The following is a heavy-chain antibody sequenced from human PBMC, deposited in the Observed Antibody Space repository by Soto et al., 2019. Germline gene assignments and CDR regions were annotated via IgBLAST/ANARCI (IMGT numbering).Heavy chain of an antibody. V-gene: IGHV3-30*03. D-gene: IGHD6-19*01. CDR2: VSHDGRNT. CDR3: ARGGRQWLVTSDFNY. CDR1: GFTFSDYA. Sequence: VQLVESGGGVVQPGRSLRLSCAASGFTFSDYAMHWVRQAPGKGLEWVAVVSHDGRNTHYADSVKGRFTISRDSSKNTVSLEMTSRRAEERAVYYCARGGRQWLVTSDFNYGAREPWSPSPQ. J-gene: IGHJ4*02.